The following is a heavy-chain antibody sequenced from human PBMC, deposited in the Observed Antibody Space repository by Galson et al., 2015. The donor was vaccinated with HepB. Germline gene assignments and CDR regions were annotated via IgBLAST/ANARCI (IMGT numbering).Heavy chain of an antibody. J-gene: IGHJ4*02. Sequence: SLRLSCAASGFTFSSYGMHWVRQAPGKGLEWVAVISYDGSNKYYADSVKGRFTISRDNSKNTLYLQMNSLRAEDTAVYYCAKEYKDYDILTGSPGNYWGQGTLVTVSS. CDR1: GFTFSSYG. V-gene: IGHV3-30*18. D-gene: IGHD3-9*01. CDR3: AKEYKDYDILTGSPGNY. CDR2: ISYDGSNK.